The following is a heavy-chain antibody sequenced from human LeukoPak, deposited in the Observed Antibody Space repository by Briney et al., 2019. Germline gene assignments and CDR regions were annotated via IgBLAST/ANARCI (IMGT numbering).Heavy chain of an antibody. CDR1: GFTFSTYS. CDR2: ISSSSSYM. J-gene: IGHJ4*02. Sequence: TGGSLRLSCAASGFTFSTYSMNWVRQAPGKGLEWVSSISSSSSYMYYADSVKGRFTISRDNAKNSLYLQMNSLRAEDTAVYYCAAEAIAATSFDYWGQGTLVTVSS. D-gene: IGHD2-15*01. V-gene: IGHV3-21*01. CDR3: AAEAIAATSFDY.